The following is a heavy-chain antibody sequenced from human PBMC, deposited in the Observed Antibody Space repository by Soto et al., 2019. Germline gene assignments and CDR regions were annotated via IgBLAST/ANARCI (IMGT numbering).Heavy chain of an antibody. CDR3: AKVSVVVLAAGDWFDP. CDR2: ISGNSGST. CDR1: GFSFSTYA. D-gene: IGHD2-15*01. Sequence: GGSLRLSCAASGFSFSTYAMTWVRQAPGKGLEWVSGISGNSGSTYYADSVKGRFTVSRDNSKNTVYLQMNSLRGDDTAVYYCAKVSVVVLAAGDWFDPWGQGTLVTVSS. J-gene: IGHJ5*02. V-gene: IGHV3-23*01.